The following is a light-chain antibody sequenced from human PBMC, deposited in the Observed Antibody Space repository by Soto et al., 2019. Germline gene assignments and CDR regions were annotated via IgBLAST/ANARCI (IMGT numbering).Light chain of an antibody. CDR2: GAS. CDR1: QGISTY. Sequence: DLQLTQSPSFLSASVGDRVTITCRASQGISTYLAWYQQKPGKAPKVLIYGASTLQSGVPSRFSGSASGTEFSLTISSLQPEDSATYYCQQLSDYPLTFGGGTKVEIK. CDR3: QQLSDYPLT. V-gene: IGKV1-9*01. J-gene: IGKJ4*01.